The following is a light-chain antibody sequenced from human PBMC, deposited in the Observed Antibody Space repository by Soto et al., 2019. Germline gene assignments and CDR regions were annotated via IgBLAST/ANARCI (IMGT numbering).Light chain of an antibody. Sequence: EIELTQSPGTLSLSPGERATLSCRASQSVSRNSLAWYQKRPGQAPSLLIYGASNRATGIPDRFSGSGSGTDFPLISTRLDPEDFAVYYCQQYSSSPLTFGGGTKVEIK. CDR2: GAS. J-gene: IGKJ4*01. V-gene: IGKV3-20*01. CDR3: QQYSSSPLT. CDR1: QSVSRNS.